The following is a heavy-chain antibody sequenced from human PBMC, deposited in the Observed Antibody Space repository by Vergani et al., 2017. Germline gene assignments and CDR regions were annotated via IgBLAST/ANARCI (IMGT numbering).Heavy chain of an antibody. J-gene: IGHJ6*02. CDR3: ARDSPRVTENYYYYYGMDV. CDR1: GFTFSSYS. Sequence: EVQLVESGGGLVQPGGSLRLSCAASGFTFSSYSMNWVRQAPGKGLEWVSYISSSSSTIYYADCVKGRFTISRDNAKNSLYLQMNSLRAEDTSVYYCARDSPRVTENYYYYYGMDVWGQGP. V-gene: IGHV3-48*04. D-gene: IGHD3-10*01. CDR2: ISSSSSTI.